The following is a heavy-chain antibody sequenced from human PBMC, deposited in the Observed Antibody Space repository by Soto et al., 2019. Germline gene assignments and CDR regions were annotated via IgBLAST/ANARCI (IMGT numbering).Heavy chain of an antibody. CDR2: INHDGST. Sequence: SSETLSLTCAVYGESFSGYYWGWIRQPPGKGLEWIGEINHDGSTNYNPSLKSRVTISVDTSKNQFSLKLNSVTAADTAVYYCARRTNTLDYWGQGSLVTVSS. CDR3: ARRTNTLDY. CDR1: GESFSGYY. D-gene: IGHD2-8*01. J-gene: IGHJ4*02. V-gene: IGHV4-34*01.